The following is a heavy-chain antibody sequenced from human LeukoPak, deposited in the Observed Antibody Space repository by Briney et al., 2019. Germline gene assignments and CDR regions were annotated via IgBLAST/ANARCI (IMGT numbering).Heavy chain of an antibody. CDR3: AKPQTYYDSSLGY. CDR2: ISGSGGST. V-gene: IGHV3-23*01. CDR1: GFTFSSYA. Sequence: AGGSLRLSCAASGFTFSSYAMSWVRQAPGKGLEWVSAISGSGGSTYYADSVKGRFTISRDNSENTLYLQMNSLRAEDTAVYYCAKPQTYYDSSLGYWGQGTLVTVSS. D-gene: IGHD3-22*01. J-gene: IGHJ4*02.